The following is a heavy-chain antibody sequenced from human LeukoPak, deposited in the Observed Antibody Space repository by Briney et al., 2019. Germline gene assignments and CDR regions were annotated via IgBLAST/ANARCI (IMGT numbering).Heavy chain of an antibody. CDR1: GGSISSSSYY. V-gene: IGHV4-39*07. Sequence: SETLSLTCTVSGGSISSSSYYWGWIRQPPGKGLEWIGSIYYSGSTYYNPSLKSRVTISVDTSKNQFSLKLSSVTAADTAVYYCARGSSSGSLPFDYWGQGTLVTVSS. D-gene: IGHD6-19*01. CDR3: ARGSSSGSLPFDY. J-gene: IGHJ4*02. CDR2: IYYSGST.